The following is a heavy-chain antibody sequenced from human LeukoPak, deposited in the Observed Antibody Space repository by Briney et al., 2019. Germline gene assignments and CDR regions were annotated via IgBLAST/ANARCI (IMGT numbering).Heavy chain of an antibody. CDR3: ARGIRTTVTTTFDY. CDR2: INHSGST. Sequence: SGGSLRLSCAASGFTFSSYAMSWVRQPPGKGLEWIGEINHSGSTNYNPSLKSRVTISVDTSKNQFSLKLSSVTAADTAVYYRARGIRTTVTTTFDYWGQGTLVTVSS. CDR1: GFTFSSYA. D-gene: IGHD4-11*01. J-gene: IGHJ4*02. V-gene: IGHV4-34*01.